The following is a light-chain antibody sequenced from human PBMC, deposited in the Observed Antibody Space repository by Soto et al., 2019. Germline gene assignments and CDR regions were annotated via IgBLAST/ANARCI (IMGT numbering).Light chain of an antibody. CDR3: QQYGSSPFT. CDR1: QSVSSSF. CDR2: GIS. V-gene: IGKV3-20*01. J-gene: IGKJ3*01. Sequence: VLTQSPGTLSLSPGERATLSCRASQSVSSSFLAWYQQRPGQAPRLLIHGISTRATGIPDRFSGSVSGTEFTLTINRLHPEDCALYFCQQYGSSPFTVGPGTKLEIK.